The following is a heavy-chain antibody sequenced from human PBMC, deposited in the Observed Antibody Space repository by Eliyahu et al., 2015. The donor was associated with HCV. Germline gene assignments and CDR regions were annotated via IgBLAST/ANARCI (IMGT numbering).Heavy chain of an antibody. J-gene: IGHJ6*02. V-gene: IGHV4-39*01. CDR3: ARRHYYYYGMDV. CDR1: GGSXSSSSYY. CDR2: IYYSGST. Sequence: QLQLQESGPGLVKPSETLXLTCXXXGGSXSSSSYYWGWIRQPPGKGLEWIGSIYYSGSTYYNPSLKSRVTISVDTXKNQFSLKLSSVTAADTAVYYCARRHYYYYGMDVWGQGTTVTVSS.